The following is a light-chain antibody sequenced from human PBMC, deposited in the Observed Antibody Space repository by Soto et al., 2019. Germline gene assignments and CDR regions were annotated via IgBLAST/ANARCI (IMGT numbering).Light chain of an antibody. CDR2: AAS. V-gene: IGKV1-39*01. CDR3: QQSYSTLS. CDR1: QSISSY. Sequence: DIQMTQSPSSLSASVGDRVTITCRASQSISSYLNWYQQKPGKAPKLLIYAASSLQSGLPSRFSGSGSGTDFTLTISSLQPEDFATYYCQQSYSTLSFGPGTKVDI. J-gene: IGKJ3*01.